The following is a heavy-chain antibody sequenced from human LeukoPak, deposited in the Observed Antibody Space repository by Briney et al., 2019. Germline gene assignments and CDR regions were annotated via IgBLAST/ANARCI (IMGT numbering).Heavy chain of an antibody. Sequence: PSETLSLTCTFAGGSLSSSTYNWGWIRQPPGKGLEWIGSVYYIGTTYSNPSVESRVTISVDTSKNRFSLELNSVTAAETGVYSCPRQVRSPLVMFMDVWGKGPTVIVSS. CDR1: GGSLSSSTYN. D-gene: IGHD3-22*01. V-gene: IGHV4-39*01. CDR3: PRQVRSPLVMFMDV. J-gene: IGHJ6*03. CDR2: VYYIGTT.